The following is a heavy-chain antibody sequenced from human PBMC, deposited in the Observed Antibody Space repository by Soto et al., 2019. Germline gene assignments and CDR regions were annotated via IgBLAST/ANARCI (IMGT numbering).Heavy chain of an antibody. CDR3: ARGDVLLWFGELSDAFDI. V-gene: IGHV1-8*01. CDR1: GYTFTSYD. D-gene: IGHD3-10*01. CDR2: MNPNSGNT. Sequence: ASVKLSSKASGYTFTSYDINWVRQATRQGLEWMGWMNPNSGNTGYAQKFQGRVTMTRNTSISTAYMELSSLRSEDTAVYYCARGDVLLWFGELSDAFDIWGQGTMVTVSS. J-gene: IGHJ3*02.